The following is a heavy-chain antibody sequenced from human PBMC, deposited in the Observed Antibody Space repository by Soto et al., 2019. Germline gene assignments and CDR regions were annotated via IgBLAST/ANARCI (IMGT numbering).Heavy chain of an antibody. CDR1: GFTFSSYA. D-gene: IGHD3-9*01. J-gene: IGHJ4*02. Sequence: GGSLRLSCAASGFTFSSYAMSWVRQAPGKGLEWVSSVSGSGGSTYYADSVKGRFTISRDNSKNTVYLQMNSLRAEDTALYFCAKLPQYETLTGYLNYFDYWGPGILVTRLL. V-gene: IGHV3-23*01. CDR2: VSGSGGST. CDR3: AKLPQYETLTGYLNYFDY.